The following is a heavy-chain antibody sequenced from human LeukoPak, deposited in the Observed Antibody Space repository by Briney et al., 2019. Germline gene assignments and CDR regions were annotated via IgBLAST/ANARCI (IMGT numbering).Heavy chain of an antibody. V-gene: IGHV3-53*01. CDR1: GCTVISNY. D-gene: IGHD3-9*01. Sequence: PGGSLRLSCAASGCTVISNYMTWVRQAPGKGLEWVSIIYSGGNTYYADSVKGRFTISRDNSKNTLSLQMNSLRAEDTAVYYCVSHSDTLTSYSFDYWGQGTLVTVSS. J-gene: IGHJ4*02. CDR2: IYSGGNT. CDR3: VSHSDTLTSYSFDY.